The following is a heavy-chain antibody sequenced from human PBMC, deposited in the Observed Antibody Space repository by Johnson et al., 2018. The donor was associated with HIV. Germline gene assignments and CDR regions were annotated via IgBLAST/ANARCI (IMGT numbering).Heavy chain of an antibody. CDR1: GFTFRSYA. J-gene: IGHJ3*02. D-gene: IGHD3-10*01. CDR2: ISYDGSNK. V-gene: IGHV3-30-3*01. Sequence: QVQLVESGGGVVQPGRSLRLSCAASGFTFRSYAMHWVRQAPGKGLEWVAVISYDGSNKYYADSVKGRFTISRDNSKNTLYLQMNSLRAEDTAVYYCARTRHYYEAFDIWGQGTMVTVSS. CDR3: ARTRHYYEAFDI.